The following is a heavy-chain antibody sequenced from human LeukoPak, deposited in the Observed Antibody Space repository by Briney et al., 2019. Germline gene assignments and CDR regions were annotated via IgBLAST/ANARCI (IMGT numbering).Heavy chain of an antibody. CDR3: AGDLRNGGYVGY. CDR2: LSSSGTYI. V-gene: IGHV3-21*01. J-gene: IGHJ4*02. CDR1: GFTFSSYS. Sequence: PGGSLRLSCAASGFTFSSYSMNWVRQAPGKGLEWVSSLSSSGTYIYYADSVKGRFSISRDNAKNSLYLQMNSLRAEDTAVYYCAGDLRNGGYVGYWGQGTLVTVSS. D-gene: IGHD5-12*01.